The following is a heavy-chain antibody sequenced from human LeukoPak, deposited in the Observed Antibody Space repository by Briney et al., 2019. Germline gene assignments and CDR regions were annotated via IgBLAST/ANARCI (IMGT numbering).Heavy chain of an antibody. CDR1: GYTCTNYD. J-gene: IGHJ4*02. CDR3: ARAVAGTGFDY. V-gene: IGHV1-8*01. D-gene: IGHD6-19*01. Sequence: ASVKVSCKASGYTCTNYDINWVRQATGQGLEWMGWMNPNSGNTGYAQKFQGRVTMTRNTSISTAYMELSSLRSEDTAVYYCARAVAGTGFDYWGQGTLVTVSS. CDR2: MNPNSGNT.